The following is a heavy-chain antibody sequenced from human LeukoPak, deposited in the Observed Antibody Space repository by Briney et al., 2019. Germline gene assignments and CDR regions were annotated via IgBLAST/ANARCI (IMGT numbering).Heavy chain of an antibody. CDR1: GFTFSNYA. CDR3: AREGPREGATSYNWFDP. Sequence: GGSLRLSCAASGFTFSNYAMTWVRQAPGKGLEWVSVVSASGTNTDYAGSVKGRFTIFRDNSKSTLSLQMNSLRAEDTAVYYCAREGPREGATSYNWFDPWGQGTLVTVSS. J-gene: IGHJ5*02. CDR2: VSASGTNT. V-gene: IGHV3-23*01. D-gene: IGHD1-26*01.